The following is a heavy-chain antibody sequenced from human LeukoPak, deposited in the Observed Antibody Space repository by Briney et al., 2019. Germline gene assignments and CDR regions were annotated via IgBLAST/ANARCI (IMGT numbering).Heavy chain of an antibody. V-gene: IGHV3-48*04. J-gene: IGHJ6*02. Sequence: QPGGSLKLSCAASGFTFSSCAMGWVRQAPGKGLQWISFISSVGTTKNYADSVRGRFTVSRDNAKRSLLLQMHSLRVEDTAVYYCARGDYYGSGSGVRYGMDVWGQGTTVTVSS. CDR3: ARGDYYGSGSGVRYGMDV. CDR1: GFTFSSCA. CDR2: ISSVGTTK. D-gene: IGHD3-10*01.